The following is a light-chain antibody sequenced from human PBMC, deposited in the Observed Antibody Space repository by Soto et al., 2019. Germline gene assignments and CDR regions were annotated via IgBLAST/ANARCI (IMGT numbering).Light chain of an antibody. Sequence: EIVLTQSPATLSLSPGDRATLSCGASQSVRSSYVAWYQQKAGLAPRLLIYDGSSRASGIPDRFSGSGSGTDFTLTTGRLEPEDFALYYCQQYDDSAPLSFGGGTKV. V-gene: IGKV3D-20*01. J-gene: IGKJ4*01. CDR2: DGS. CDR3: QQYDDSAPLS. CDR1: QSVRSSY.